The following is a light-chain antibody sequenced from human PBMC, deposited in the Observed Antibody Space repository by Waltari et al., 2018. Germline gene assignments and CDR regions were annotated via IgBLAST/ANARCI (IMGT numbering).Light chain of an antibody. Sequence: QSVLTQPPSVSGAPGQIITISSNWAQSNLRADFDRHWYQQLPGTAPKLLVHGFSNRPSGVSDRFSGFKSGASASLVITRLQAEDEADYYCQSYDTTLGAVVFGGGTRLTVL. J-gene: IGLJ2*01. CDR2: GFS. V-gene: IGLV1-40*01. CDR1: QSNLRADFD. CDR3: QSYDTTLGAVV.